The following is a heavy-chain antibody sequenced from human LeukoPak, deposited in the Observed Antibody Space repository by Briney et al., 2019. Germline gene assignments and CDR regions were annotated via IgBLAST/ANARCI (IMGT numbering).Heavy chain of an antibody. CDR2: IYYSGST. CDR1: GGSISSSSYY. V-gene: IGHV4-39*01. Sequence: PSETLSLTCTVSGGSISSSSYYWGWIRQPPGKGLEWIGSIYYSGSTYYNPSLKSRVTISVDTSKNQFSLKLSSVTAADTAVYYCARRLRVRGDYYDSSGYPGPWGYYLDYWGQGTLVTVSS. J-gene: IGHJ4*02. CDR3: ARRLRVRGDYYDSSGYPGPWGYYLDY. D-gene: IGHD3-22*01.